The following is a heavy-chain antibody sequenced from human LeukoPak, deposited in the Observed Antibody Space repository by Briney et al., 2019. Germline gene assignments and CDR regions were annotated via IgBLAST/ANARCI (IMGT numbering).Heavy chain of an antibody. V-gene: IGHV4-4*07. CDR2: IYTSGST. J-gene: IGHJ6*03. CDR1: GGSISSYY. D-gene: IGHD6-6*01. CDR3: ARDRTLHSSSYYYYYYMDV. Sequence: SETLSLTCTVSGGSISSYYWSWIRQPAGKGLEWIGRIYTSGSTNYNPSLKSRVTISVDKSKNQFSLKLSSVTAADTAVYYCARDRTLHSSSYYYYYYMDVWGKGTTVAVSS.